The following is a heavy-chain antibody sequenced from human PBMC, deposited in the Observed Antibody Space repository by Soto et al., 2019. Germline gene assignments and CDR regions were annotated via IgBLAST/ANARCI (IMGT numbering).Heavy chain of an antibody. V-gene: IGHV4-31*03. CDR3: ARDRPRRYGSGSYPDAFDI. Sequence: QVQLQESGPGLVKPSQTLSLTCTVSGGSISSGGYYWSWIRQHPGKGLEWIGYIYYSGSTYYNPSLKSRVTIPVDTSKTPFSLKLSSVTAADTAVYYCARDRPRRYGSGSYPDAFDIWGQGTMVTVSS. CDR2: IYYSGST. CDR1: GGSISSGGYY. D-gene: IGHD3-10*01. J-gene: IGHJ3*02.